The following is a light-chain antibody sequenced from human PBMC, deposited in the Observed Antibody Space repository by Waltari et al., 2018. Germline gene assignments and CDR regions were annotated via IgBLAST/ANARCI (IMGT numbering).Light chain of an antibody. V-gene: IGLV2-14*01. CDR3: GSYTSDSSVV. CDR2: DVR. J-gene: IGLJ2*01. Sequence: QSALTQPASVSGSPGQSITISCTGTRSDVGGYNYVSWYQQHPDKVPKLLIYDVRNRPSGISNRFSCSKSGNTASLTISGLQAEDEADDFCGSYTSDSSVVFGGGTRLTVL. CDR1: RSDVGGYNY.